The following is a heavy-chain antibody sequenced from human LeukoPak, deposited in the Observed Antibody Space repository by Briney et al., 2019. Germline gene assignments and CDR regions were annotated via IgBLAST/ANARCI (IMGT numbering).Heavy chain of an antibody. CDR1: GYTLTELS. Sequence: ASVKVSCKVSGYTLTELSMHWVRQAPGQGLEWMGGIIPIFGTANYAQKFQGRVTITADESTSTAYMELSSLRSEDTAVYYCASARYYYDSSGYPRAPNWFDPWGQGTLVTVSS. J-gene: IGHJ5*02. CDR2: IIPIFGTA. CDR3: ASARYYYDSSGYPRAPNWFDP. V-gene: IGHV1-69*13. D-gene: IGHD3-22*01.